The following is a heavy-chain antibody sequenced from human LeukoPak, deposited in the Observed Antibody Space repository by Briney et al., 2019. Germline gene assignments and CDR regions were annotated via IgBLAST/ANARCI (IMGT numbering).Heavy chain of an antibody. D-gene: IGHD5-18*01. V-gene: IGHV4-59*01. Sequence: ETLSLTCTVSGGSISSYYWSWIRQPPGKGLEWIGYIYYSGSTNYNPSLKSRVTISVDTSMNQFSLKLSSVTAADTAVYYCARDLGDGYSYGYGYWGQGTLVTVSS. J-gene: IGHJ4*02. CDR3: ARDLGDGYSYGYGY. CDR2: IYYSGST. CDR1: GGSISSYY.